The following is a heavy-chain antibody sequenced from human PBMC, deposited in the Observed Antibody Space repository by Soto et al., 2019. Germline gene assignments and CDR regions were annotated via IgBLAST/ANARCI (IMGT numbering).Heavy chain of an antibody. D-gene: IGHD3-3*01. Sequence: SETLSLTCAVYGGSFSGYYWSWIRQPPGKGLEWIGEINHSGSTNYNPSLKSRVTISVDTSKNQFSLKLSSVTAADTAVYYCARERITIFRLVKLSYGMDVWGQGTTVTVSS. J-gene: IGHJ6*02. CDR1: GGSFSGYY. V-gene: IGHV4-34*01. CDR3: ARERITIFRLVKLSYGMDV. CDR2: INHSGST.